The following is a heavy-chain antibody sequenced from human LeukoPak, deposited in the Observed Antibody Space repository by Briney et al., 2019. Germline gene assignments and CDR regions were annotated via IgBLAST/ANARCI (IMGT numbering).Heavy chain of an antibody. J-gene: IGHJ4*02. CDR3: ARQDYYGSGSYYN. D-gene: IGHD3-10*01. V-gene: IGHV4-59*08. Sequence: SETLSLTCTVSGGSISSYYWSWIRQPPGKGLEWIGYIYYSGSTNYNPSLKSRVTISVDTSKNQSSLKLSSVTAADTAVYYCARQDYYGSGSYYNWGQGTLVTVSS. CDR2: IYYSGST. CDR1: GGSISSYY.